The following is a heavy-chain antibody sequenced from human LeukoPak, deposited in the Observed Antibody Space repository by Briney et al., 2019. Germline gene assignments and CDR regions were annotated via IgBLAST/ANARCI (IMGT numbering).Heavy chain of an antibody. Sequence: GGSLRLSCAASGFTFSSYGMSWVRQAPGKGLEWVSAISGSGGSTYYADSVKGRFTISRDNSKNTLYLQMNSLRAEDTAVYYCARDDQSLRRSYLDYWGQGTLVTVSS. CDR2: ISGSGGST. J-gene: IGHJ4*02. D-gene: IGHD4-23*01. CDR1: GFTFSSYG. CDR3: ARDDQSLRRSYLDY. V-gene: IGHV3-23*01.